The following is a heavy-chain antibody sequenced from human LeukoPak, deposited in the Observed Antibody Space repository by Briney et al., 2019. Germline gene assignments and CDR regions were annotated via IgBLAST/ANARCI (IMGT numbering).Heavy chain of an antibody. D-gene: IGHD3-3*01. CDR2: INESGGT. V-gene: IGHV4-34*01. Sequence: SETLSLTCVVYGGSFRAYYWSWIRQPPGKGLEWIGEINESGGTNYNPSLKSRLTMSVDTSKNQFSLRLRSVTAADTAVYYCVSSRRYSDVWRWFDPWGQGTLVTVSS. CDR1: GGSFRAYY. CDR3: VSSRRYSDVWRWFDP. J-gene: IGHJ5*02.